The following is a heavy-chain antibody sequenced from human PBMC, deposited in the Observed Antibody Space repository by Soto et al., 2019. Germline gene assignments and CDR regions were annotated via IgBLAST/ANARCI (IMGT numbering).Heavy chain of an antibody. V-gene: IGHV3-48*02. D-gene: IGHD3-22*01. CDR3: ARWDSSGYYYFDY. CDR2: ISSSSSTI. Sequence: GGSLRLSCAASGFTFSTYAMAWVRQAPGKGLEWVSYISSSSSTIYYADSVKGRFTISRDNAKNSLYLQMNSLRDEDTAVYYSARWDSSGYYYFDYWGQGTLVTVSS. CDR1: GFTFSTYA. J-gene: IGHJ4*02.